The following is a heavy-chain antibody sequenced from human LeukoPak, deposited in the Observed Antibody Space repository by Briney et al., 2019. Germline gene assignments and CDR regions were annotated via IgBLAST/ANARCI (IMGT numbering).Heavy chain of an antibody. CDR2: IYYNGDT. D-gene: IGHD3-10*01. CDR3: VRGPYGSSISNWFDP. V-gene: IGHV4-59*01. CDR1: GDSITGYS. J-gene: IGHJ5*02. Sequence: SETLSLTCSVSGDSITGYSWSWIRQAPGKGLEWIGYIYYNGDTHYNPSLNSRLSMSVDTPKKQFSLNLRSVTAADTAVYYCVRGPYGSSISNWFDPWGQGLLVTVSS.